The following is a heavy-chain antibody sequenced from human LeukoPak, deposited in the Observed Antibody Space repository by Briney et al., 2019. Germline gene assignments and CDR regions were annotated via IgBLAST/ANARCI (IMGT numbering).Heavy chain of an antibody. D-gene: IGHD6-13*01. CDR2: IWYDGSNR. V-gene: IGHV3-33*01. CDR1: GFTFTSYG. CDR3: ARDPIAAVRFDY. J-gene: IGHJ4*02. Sequence: GGSLRLSCAASGFTFTSYGMHWVRQAPGEGLEWVAVIWYDGSNRYYADSVKGRFTISRDNSKNTLYLQMNSLRAEDTAVYYCARDPIAAVRFDYWGQGTLVTVSS.